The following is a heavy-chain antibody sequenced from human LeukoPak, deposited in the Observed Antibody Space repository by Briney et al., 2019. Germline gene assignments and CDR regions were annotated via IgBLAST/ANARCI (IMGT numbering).Heavy chain of an antibody. J-gene: IGHJ6*02. CDR2: ISWNSGSI. V-gene: IGHV3-9*01. D-gene: IGHD4-17*01. CDR1: GFTFDDYA. CDR3: AKGYGDYLGNYYGMDV. Sequence: GGSLRLSCAASGFTFDDYAMHWVRQAPGKGLEWVSGISWNSGSIGYADSVKGRFTISRDNAKNSLYLQMNSLRAEDTALYYCAKGYGDYLGNYYGMDVWGQGTTVTVSS.